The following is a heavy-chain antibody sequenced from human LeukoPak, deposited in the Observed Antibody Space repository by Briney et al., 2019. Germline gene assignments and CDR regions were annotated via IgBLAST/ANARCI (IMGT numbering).Heavy chain of an antibody. V-gene: IGHV3-66*03. CDR1: GFSVTTNY. CDR3: ARDRAGTQSWVEFDL. J-gene: IGHJ5*02. Sequence: GGSLRLSCAASGFSVTTNYMSWVRQAPGKGLEWVALIYTSGSTFYADSAMDRFTVSRDNSKNTLYLQMNSLRAEDSAAYYCARDRAGTQSWVEFDLWGQGTLVTVSS. D-gene: IGHD3-10*01. CDR2: IYTSGST.